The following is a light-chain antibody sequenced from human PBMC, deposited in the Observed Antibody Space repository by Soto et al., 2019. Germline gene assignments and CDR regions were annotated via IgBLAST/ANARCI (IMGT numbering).Light chain of an antibody. Sequence: QSALTQPASVSGSPGQSITLSCTGTSSDIGGYDYVSWYQRQPGKAPKLIIYDVNNRPSGVSNRFSGSKSGNTASLTISGLQAEDEADHYCTSYASGSSHVVFGGGTKLTVL. CDR3: TSYASGSSHVV. V-gene: IGLV2-14*01. CDR2: DVN. J-gene: IGLJ2*01. CDR1: SSDIGGYDY.